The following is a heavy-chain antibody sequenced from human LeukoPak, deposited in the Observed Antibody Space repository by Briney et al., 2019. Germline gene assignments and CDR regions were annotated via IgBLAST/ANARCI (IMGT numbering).Heavy chain of an antibody. CDR2: ISSSGGST. V-gene: IGHV3-23*01. CDR3: ARPTEYSFGFFDH. Sequence: PGGSLRLSCAASGFSFSSYAMSWVRQAPGKGLEWVSAISSSGGSTYYADSAKGRFTVSRDTSKNTWFLQMNSLRPEDTAVYYCARPTEYSFGFFDHWGQGTLVTVSS. J-gene: IGHJ4*02. CDR1: GFSFSSYA. D-gene: IGHD5-18*01.